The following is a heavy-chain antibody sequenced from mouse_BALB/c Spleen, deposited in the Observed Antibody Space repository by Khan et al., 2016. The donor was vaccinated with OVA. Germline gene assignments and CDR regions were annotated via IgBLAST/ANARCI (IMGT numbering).Heavy chain of an antibody. D-gene: IGHD3-3*01. Sequence: VRLQQSGPELMKPGASVNISCKASGYSFTTYYIHWVKQSRGKSLEWIGYIDPFNTGTDYNQKFKGQATLTVDKSSNTAYMHLTSLTSEESAVYYCARGTFDYWGQGTLVTVTA. CDR1: GYSFTTYY. J-gene: IGHJ3*01. V-gene: IGHV1S135*01. CDR3: ARGTFDY. CDR2: IDPFNTGT.